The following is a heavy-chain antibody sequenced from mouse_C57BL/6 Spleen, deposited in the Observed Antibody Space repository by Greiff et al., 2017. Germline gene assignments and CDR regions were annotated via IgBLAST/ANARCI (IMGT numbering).Heavy chain of an antibody. J-gene: IGHJ2*01. CDR3: ASYSNYPYFDY. CDR1: GYSITSGYY. V-gene: IGHV3-6*01. Sequence: ESGPGLVKPSQSLSLTCSVTGYSITSGYYWNWIRQFPGNKLEWMGYISYDGSNNYNPSLKNRISITRDTSKNQFFLKLNSVTTEDTATYDCASYSNYPYFDYWGQGTTLTVSS. CDR2: ISYDGSN. D-gene: IGHD2-5*01.